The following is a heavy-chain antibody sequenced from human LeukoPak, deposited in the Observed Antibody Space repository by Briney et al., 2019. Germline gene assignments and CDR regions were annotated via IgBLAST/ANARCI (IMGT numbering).Heavy chain of an antibody. CDR2: ISNDGSNK. D-gene: IGHD6-19*01. CDR3: ARDLRWIAVATRVSGFDY. J-gene: IGHJ4*02. Sequence: GGSLRLSCAASGFTFSSYAMHWVRQAPGKGREWVAGISNDGSNKYYADSVKGRFTISRDNSKNTLYLQMNSLRAEDTAVYYRARDLRWIAVATRVSGFDYWGQGTLVTVSS. V-gene: IGHV3-30-3*01. CDR1: GFTFSSYA.